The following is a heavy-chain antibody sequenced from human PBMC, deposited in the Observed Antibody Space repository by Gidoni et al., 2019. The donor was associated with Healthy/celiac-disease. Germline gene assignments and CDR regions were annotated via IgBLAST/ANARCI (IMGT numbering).Heavy chain of an antibody. CDR3: ARVGATDFDY. V-gene: IGHV3-21*01. CDR1: GFTFSSYS. CDR2: ISSSSSYI. Sequence: GLVKPGGSLRLSCAASGFTFSSYSMNWVRQAPGKGLEWVSSISSSSSYIYYADSVKGRFTISRDNAKNSLYLKMNSLRAEDTAVYYCARVGATDFDYWGQGTLVTVSS. D-gene: IGHD1-26*01. J-gene: IGHJ4*02.